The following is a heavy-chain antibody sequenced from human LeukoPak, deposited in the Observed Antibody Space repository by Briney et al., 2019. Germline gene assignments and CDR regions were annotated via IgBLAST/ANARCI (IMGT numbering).Heavy chain of an antibody. D-gene: IGHD6-19*01. CDR1: GFTFNSYG. V-gene: IGHV3-23*01. CDR3: AREFDSSGWFDY. CDR2: ISGRGDKT. J-gene: IGHJ4*02. Sequence: GGSLRLSCAASGFTFNSYGMSWVRQAPGRGLEWVSAISGRGDKTYYTDSVKGRFTVSRDNSKNTLYLQMNSLRDEDTAVYYCAREFDSSGWFDYWGQGTLVTVSS.